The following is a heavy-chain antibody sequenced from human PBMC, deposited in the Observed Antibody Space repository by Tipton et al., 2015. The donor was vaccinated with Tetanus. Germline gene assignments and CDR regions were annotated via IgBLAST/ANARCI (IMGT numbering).Heavy chain of an antibody. J-gene: IGHJ4*02. CDR3: ARSPGGSGSYTDY. V-gene: IGHV1-2*06. D-gene: IGHD1-26*01. CDR1: GYAFTDSY. Sequence: QSGAEVKKPGASVKVSCKASGYAFTDSYIHWVRQAPGQGLEWMGRINPNSGGTNYAQKFQGRVTTTRDTSISTAYMELSRLRSDDTAVYYCARSPGGSGSYTDYWGQGTLVTVSS. CDR2: INPNSGGT.